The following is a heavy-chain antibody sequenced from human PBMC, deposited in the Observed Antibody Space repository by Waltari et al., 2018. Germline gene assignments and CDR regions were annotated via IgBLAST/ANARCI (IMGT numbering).Heavy chain of an antibody. CDR3: ARDRRGLGFDP. D-gene: IGHD3-10*01. J-gene: IGHJ5*02. CDR2: IYYSGST. V-gene: IGHV4-59*01. Sequence: QVQLQESGPGLVKPSETLSLTCTAAGGSISSYYWSWIRQPPGKGLEWIGYIYYSGSTNYNPSLKSRVTISVDTSKNQFSLKLSSVTAADTAVYYCARDRRGLGFDPWGQGTLVTVSS. CDR1: GGSISSYY.